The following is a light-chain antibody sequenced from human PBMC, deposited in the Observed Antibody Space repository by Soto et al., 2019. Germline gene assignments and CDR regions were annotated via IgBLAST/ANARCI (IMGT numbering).Light chain of an antibody. Sequence: QSALTQPRSVSGSPGQSVTISCTGTSSDVGGYNYVSWYQQHPGKAPKLMIYDVSKRPSGVPDRFSGSKSGNTASLTISGLQAEDEADYYCCSDAGRGVVGTGTKVTVL. CDR2: DVS. V-gene: IGLV2-11*01. CDR1: SSDVGGYNY. J-gene: IGLJ1*01. CDR3: CSDAGRGV.